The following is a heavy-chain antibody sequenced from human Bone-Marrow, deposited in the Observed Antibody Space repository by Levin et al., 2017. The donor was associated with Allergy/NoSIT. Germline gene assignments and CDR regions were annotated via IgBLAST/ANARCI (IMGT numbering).Heavy chain of an antibody. CDR3: ARVGPYGDYPMDY. V-gene: IGHV3-33*01. CDR1: GFTFSSYG. J-gene: IGHJ4*02. D-gene: IGHD4-17*01. Sequence: GESLKISCAASGFTFSSYGMHWVRQAPGKGLEWVAVIWYDGSNKYYADSVKGRFTISRDNSKNTLYLQMNSLRAEDTAVYYCARVGPYGDYPMDYWGQGTLVTVSS. CDR2: IWYDGSNK.